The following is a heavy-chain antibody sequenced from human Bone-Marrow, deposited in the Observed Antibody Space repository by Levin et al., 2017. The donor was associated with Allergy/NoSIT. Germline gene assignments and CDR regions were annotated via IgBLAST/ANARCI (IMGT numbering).Heavy chain of an antibody. CDR3: AKDLTTFWSQGGIFDY. CDR1: GFTFDDYA. CDR2: ISWNSGSI. D-gene: IGHD3-3*01. J-gene: IGHJ4*02. Sequence: PGESLKISCAASGFTFDDYAMHWVRQAPGKGLEWVSGISWNSGSIGYADSVKGRFTISRDNAKNSLYLQMNSLRAEDTALYYCAKDLTTFWSQGGIFDYWGQGTLVTVSS. V-gene: IGHV3-9*01.